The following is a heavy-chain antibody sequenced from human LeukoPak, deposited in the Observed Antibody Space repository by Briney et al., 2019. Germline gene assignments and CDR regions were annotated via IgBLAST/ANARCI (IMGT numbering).Heavy chain of an antibody. CDR3: ARGTSLMGYASGLGFNY. CDR1: GGSISGSY. J-gene: IGHJ4*02. D-gene: IGHD6-19*01. CDR2: IYTSGST. V-gene: IGHV4-4*07. Sequence: ASETLSLTCTVSGGSISGSYWNWVRQPAEKGLEWIGRIYTSGSTNYNPSLKSRVTISVDTSKNQFSLKLTSVTAADTATYYRARGTSLMGYASGLGFNYWGQGILVTVSS.